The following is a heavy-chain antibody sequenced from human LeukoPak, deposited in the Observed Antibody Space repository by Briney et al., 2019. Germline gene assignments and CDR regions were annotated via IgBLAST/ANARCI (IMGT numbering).Heavy chain of an antibody. CDR1: GFTFSSYA. Sequence: PGGSLRLSCSASGFTFSSYAMHWVRQAPGKGLEYVSATSSNGGSTYYADSVKGRFTISRDNSKNTLYLQMSSLRAEDTAVYYCVKDRVSLGITFGGVIVTNFDYWGQGTLVTVSS. V-gene: IGHV3-64D*06. D-gene: IGHD3-16*02. CDR3: VKDRVSLGITFGGVIVTNFDY. CDR2: TSSNGGST. J-gene: IGHJ4*02.